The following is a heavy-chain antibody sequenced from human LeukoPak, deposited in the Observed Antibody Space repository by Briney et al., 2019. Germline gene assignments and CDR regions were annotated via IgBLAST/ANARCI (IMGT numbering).Heavy chain of an antibody. CDR1: GFTFSSYW. V-gene: IGHV3-7*02. CDR2: IKQDGSEK. CDR3: ASYGSGSYYYYYGMDV. Sequence: GGSLRLSCAASGFTFSSYWISWVRQAPGKGLEWVANIKQDGSEKYYVDSVKGRFTISRDNAKNSLYLQMNSLRAEDTAVYYCASYGSGSYYYYYGMDVWGQGTTVTVSS. J-gene: IGHJ6*02. D-gene: IGHD3-10*01.